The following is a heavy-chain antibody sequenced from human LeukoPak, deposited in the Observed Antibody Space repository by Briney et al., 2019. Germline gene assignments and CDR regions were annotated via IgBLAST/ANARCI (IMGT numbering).Heavy chain of an antibody. CDR1: GFTFSSYA. D-gene: IGHD1-7*01. J-gene: IGHJ4*02. V-gene: IGHV3-23*01. CDR2: ISGSGGST. CDR3: AKDPGWNYYTADLYYFDY. Sequence: AGGSLRLSCAASGFTFSSYAMCWVRQAPGKGLEWVSAISGSGGSTYYADSVKGRFTISRVNSKNTLYLQMNSLRAEDTAVYYCAKDPGWNYYTADLYYFDYWGQGTLVTVSS.